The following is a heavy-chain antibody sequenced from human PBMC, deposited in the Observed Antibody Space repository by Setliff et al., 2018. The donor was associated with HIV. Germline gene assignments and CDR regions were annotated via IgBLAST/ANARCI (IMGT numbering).Heavy chain of an antibody. J-gene: IGHJ6*02. Sequence: PGGSLRLSCAASGFTFSSYSMNWVRQAPGKGLEWVSSISSSSSYIYYADSVKGRFTISRDNAKSSLYLQMNSLRAEDTAVYYCARKLPTRPNYYGMDVWGQGTTVTVSS. CDR3: ARKLPTRPNYYGMDV. V-gene: IGHV3-21*01. D-gene: IGHD3-10*01. CDR1: GFTFSSYS. CDR2: ISSSSSYI.